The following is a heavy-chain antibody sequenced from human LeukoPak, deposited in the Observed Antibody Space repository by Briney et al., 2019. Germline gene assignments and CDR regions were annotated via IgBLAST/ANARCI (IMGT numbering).Heavy chain of an antibody. CDR2: TYYRSKWYN. Sequence: SQTLSLTCAISGDSVSSNSAAWNWNRQSPSRGLEWLGRTYYRSKWYNDYAVSVKSRITINPDTSKNQFSLQLNSVTPEDTAVYYCAREVGLAGNALDYWGQGTLVTVSS. D-gene: IGHD6-13*01. J-gene: IGHJ4*02. CDR3: AREVGLAGNALDY. V-gene: IGHV6-1*01. CDR1: GDSVSSNSAA.